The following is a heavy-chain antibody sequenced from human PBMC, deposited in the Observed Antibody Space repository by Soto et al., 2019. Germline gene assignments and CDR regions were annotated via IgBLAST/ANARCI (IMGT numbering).Heavy chain of an antibody. CDR1: GYTFTGYY. CDR3: ARVGGGLASLGYYGMDV. Sequence: GASVKVSCKASGYTFTGYYIHWVRQAPGQGLEWTGWINPNSGGTNYAQRFQGWVTMTRDRSISTAYMELSRLKSDDTAVYYCARVGGGLASLGYYGMDVWGQGTTVTVSS. V-gene: IGHV1-2*04. D-gene: IGHD3-10*01. J-gene: IGHJ6*02. CDR2: INPNSGGT.